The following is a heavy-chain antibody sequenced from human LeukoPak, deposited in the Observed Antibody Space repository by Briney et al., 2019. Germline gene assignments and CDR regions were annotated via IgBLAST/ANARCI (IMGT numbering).Heavy chain of an antibody. CDR3: ARDNSVTSVWYLDY. V-gene: IGHV3-30*04. D-gene: IGHD6-19*01. CDR2: ISYDGSNK. Sequence: GGSLRLSCAASGFTFSSYAMHWVRQAPGKGLEWVAVISYDGSNKYYADSVKGRFTISRDNSKNTLYLQMNSLRAEDTAVYYCARDNSVTSVWYLDYWGQGTLVTVSS. J-gene: IGHJ4*02. CDR1: GFTFSSYA.